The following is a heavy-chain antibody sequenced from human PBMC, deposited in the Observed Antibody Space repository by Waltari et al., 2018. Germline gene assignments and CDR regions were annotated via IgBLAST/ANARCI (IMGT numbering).Heavy chain of an antibody. CDR1: GVTVSNNY. D-gene: IGHD3-10*01. CDR2: IDSGGNT. V-gene: IGHV3-66*01. J-gene: IGHJ4*02. CDR3: ARVGGAAGGY. Sequence: EVQLVESGGGLVQPGGSLRLSCAASGVTVSNNYMSWVRQAPGKGLEWVSVIDSGGNTYYADSVKGRFTISRDSSKNTLHLQMNSLRVEDTAVYYCARVGGAAGGYWGQGTLVTVSS.